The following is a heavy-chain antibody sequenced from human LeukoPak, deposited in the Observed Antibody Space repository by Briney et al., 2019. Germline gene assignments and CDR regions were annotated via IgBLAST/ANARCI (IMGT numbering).Heavy chain of an antibody. CDR2: ISWDGGST. D-gene: IGHD3-10*01. V-gene: IGHV3-43D*03. CDR1: GFTFDDYA. CDR3: AKDMAAYYYSSGNIDY. Sequence: PGGSLRLSCAASGFTFDDYAMHWVRQAPGKGPEWVSFISWDGGSTYYADSVKGRFTISRDNSKNSLYLQMNSLRAEDTALYYCAKDMAAYYYSSGNIDYWGQGTLVTVSS. J-gene: IGHJ4*02.